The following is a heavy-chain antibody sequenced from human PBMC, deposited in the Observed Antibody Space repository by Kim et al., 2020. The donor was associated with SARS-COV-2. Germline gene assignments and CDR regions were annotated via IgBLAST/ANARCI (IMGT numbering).Heavy chain of an antibody. D-gene: IGHD2-2*01. CDR1: GYTFTSYY. CDR3: ARWTVTVVIPGAIHYQYAMDV. Sequence: ASVKVSCKASGYTFTSYYIHWVRQAPGQGLEWMGVINPSGGSTSYAQKFQGRVTMTRDTSTSTVYMEMSSLRSEDTAVYYCARWTVTVVIPGAIHYQYAMDVWGQGTTVTVSS. J-gene: IGHJ6*02. V-gene: IGHV1-46*01. CDR2: INPSGGST.